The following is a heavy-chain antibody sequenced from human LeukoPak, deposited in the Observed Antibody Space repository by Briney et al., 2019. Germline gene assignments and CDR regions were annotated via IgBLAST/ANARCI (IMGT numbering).Heavy chain of an antibody. D-gene: IGHD1-1*01. Sequence: GGSLRLSCAASGFTFSSYAMSCVRQAPGKGLEWVSAISGSGGSTYYADSVKGRFTISRDNSKNTLYLQMNSLRAEDTAVYYCARGAVTTTIKGTYFDYWGQGTLVTVSS. J-gene: IGHJ4*02. CDR3: ARGAVTTTIKGTYFDY. CDR1: GFTFSSYA. V-gene: IGHV3-23*01. CDR2: ISGSGGST.